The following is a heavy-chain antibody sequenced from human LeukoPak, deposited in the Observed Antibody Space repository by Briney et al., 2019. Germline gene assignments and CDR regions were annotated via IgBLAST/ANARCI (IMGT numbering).Heavy chain of an antibody. CDR3: ARDGCSGGSCYSYFDY. D-gene: IGHD2-15*01. J-gene: IGHJ4*02. CDR1: GGSISSYY. CDR2: IYYSGST. Sequence: SETLSLTCTVSGGSISSYYWSWIRQPPGKGLEWIGYIYYSGSTNYNPSLKSRVTISVDTSKNQLSLKLSSVTAADTAVYYCARDGCSGGSCYSYFDYWGQGTLVTVSS. V-gene: IGHV4-59*01.